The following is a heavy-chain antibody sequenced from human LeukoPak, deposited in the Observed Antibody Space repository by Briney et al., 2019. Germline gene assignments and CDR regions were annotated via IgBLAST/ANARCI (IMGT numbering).Heavy chain of an antibody. CDR1: GFTFTNYA. J-gene: IGHJ4*02. Sequence: GGSLRLSCAASGFTFTNYAMSWVRQAPGKGLEWVSGISGSGGSIYYADSVKGRFTISRDNSKNTLYLQMNSLRVEDTAVYYCAKTPLAVAPGDYFDCWGQGTLVTVSS. V-gene: IGHV3-23*01. CDR3: AKTPLAVAPGDYFDC. CDR2: ISGSGGSI. D-gene: IGHD6-19*01.